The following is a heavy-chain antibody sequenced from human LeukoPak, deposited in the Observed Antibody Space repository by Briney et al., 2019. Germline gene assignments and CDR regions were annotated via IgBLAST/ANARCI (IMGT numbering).Heavy chain of an antibody. Sequence: RASVKVSCKASGYTFTSFGISWVRQAPGQGLEWMGWSSAYNGNTKSAQKFQGRVTMTTDTSTSTAYMGLRSLRSDDTAVFYCVRDLGVDTSMIFFDYWGQGTLVTVSP. D-gene: IGHD5-18*01. CDR1: GYTFTSFG. CDR2: SSAYNGNT. J-gene: IGHJ4*02. V-gene: IGHV1-18*01. CDR3: VRDLGVDTSMIFFDY.